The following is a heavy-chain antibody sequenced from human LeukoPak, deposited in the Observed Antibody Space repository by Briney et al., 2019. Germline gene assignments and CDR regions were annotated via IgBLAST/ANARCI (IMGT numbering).Heavy chain of an antibody. CDR3: ARDLYGDFYYFDY. Sequence: PGGSLRLSCAASGFTFSTYAMSWVRQAPGKGLEWVSAISGSGGSTYYTDSVKGRFTISRDNSKTTLYLQMNSLRAEDTAIYCCARDLYGDFYYFDYWGQGTLVTVSP. V-gene: IGHV3-23*01. D-gene: IGHD4-17*01. CDR1: GFTFSTYA. CDR2: ISGSGGST. J-gene: IGHJ4*02.